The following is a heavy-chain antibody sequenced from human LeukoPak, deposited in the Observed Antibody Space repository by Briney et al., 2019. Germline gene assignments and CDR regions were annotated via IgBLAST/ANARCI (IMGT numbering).Heavy chain of an antibody. Sequence: SETLSLTCTVSGGSISGYCWSWIRQSPGSRLEWIGYFCYSGSANSSPNYNPSLKSRVTMSVDTSKNHFSLNLSSVIAADTAMYYCARSPPSFTDMAFDPWGQGTLVTVSS. CDR3: ARSPPSFTDMAFDP. J-gene: IGHJ5*02. D-gene: IGHD5-18*01. V-gene: IGHV4-59*01. CDR1: GGSISGYC. CDR2: FCYSGSA.